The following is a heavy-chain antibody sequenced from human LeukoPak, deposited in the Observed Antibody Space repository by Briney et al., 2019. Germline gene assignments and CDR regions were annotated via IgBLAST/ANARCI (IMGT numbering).Heavy chain of an antibody. D-gene: IGHD2-2*01. Sequence: SVKVSCKASGGTFSSYAIGWVRQAPGQGLEWMGGIIPIFGTANYAQKFQGRVTITADESTSTAYMELSSLRSEDTAVYYCARGRCSSTSCRQGYGGSIAARQPFDYWGQGTLVTVSS. V-gene: IGHV1-69*13. CDR3: ARGRCSSTSCRQGYGGSIAARQPFDY. J-gene: IGHJ4*02. CDR1: GGTFSSYA. CDR2: IIPIFGTA.